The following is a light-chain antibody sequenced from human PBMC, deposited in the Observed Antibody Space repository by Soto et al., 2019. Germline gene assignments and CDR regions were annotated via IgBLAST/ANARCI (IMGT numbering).Light chain of an antibody. CDR3: HQYDSSPVT. CDR1: QSVRSNY. Sequence: EIVLTQSPGTLSSSSGERATLSCRASQSVRSNYLAWYQQKPGQAPRLLIYGASSRATGIPDRFGGSGSGTDFTLAISSLEPEDFVVYYCHQYDSSPVTFGGGTKVEIK. J-gene: IGKJ4*01. V-gene: IGKV3-20*01. CDR2: GAS.